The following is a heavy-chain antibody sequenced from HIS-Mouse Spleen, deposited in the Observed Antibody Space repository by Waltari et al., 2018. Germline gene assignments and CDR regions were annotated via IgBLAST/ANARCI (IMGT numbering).Heavy chain of an antibody. Sequence: GGSLRLSCAASGFTFSSYWMHWVRQAPGKGLVWVSRINSDGSSTSYADSVKGRFTISRDNAKNTLYLQMNSRRAEDTAVYYCARELYSSGWIQNYYYGMDVWGQGTTVTVSS. V-gene: IGHV3-74*01. CDR3: ARELYSSGWIQNYYYGMDV. CDR1: GFTFSSYW. D-gene: IGHD6-19*01. CDR2: INSDGSST. J-gene: IGHJ6*02.